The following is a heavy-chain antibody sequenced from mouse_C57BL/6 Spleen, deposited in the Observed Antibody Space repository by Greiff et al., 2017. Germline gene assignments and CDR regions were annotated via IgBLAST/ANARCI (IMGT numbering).Heavy chain of an antibody. V-gene: IGHV5-12*01. D-gene: IGHD3-3*01. CDR3: ARKGLGFYAMDY. CDR1: GFTFSDYY. CDR2: ISNGGGST. Sequence: EVKLEESGGGLVQPGGSLKLSCAASGFTFSDYYMYWVRQTPEKRLEWVAYISNGGGSTYYPDTVKGRFTISRDNAKNPLYLQMSRLKSEDAAMYCCARKGLGFYAMDYWGQGTSVTVSS. J-gene: IGHJ4*01.